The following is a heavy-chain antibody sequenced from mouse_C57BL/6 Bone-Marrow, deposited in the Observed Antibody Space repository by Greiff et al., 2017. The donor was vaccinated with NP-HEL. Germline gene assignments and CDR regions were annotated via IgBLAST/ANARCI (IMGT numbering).Heavy chain of an antibody. Sequence: QVQLQQPGAELVKPGASVKLSCKASGYTFSSYWMHWVKQRPGQGLEWIGMIHPNSGSTNYNEKFKSKATLTVDKSSSTAYMQLSSLTSEDSAVYYCARAYYGSSYGAMDYWGKGTSVTVSS. CDR2: IHPNSGST. V-gene: IGHV1-64*01. J-gene: IGHJ4*01. CDR1: GYTFSSYW. CDR3: ARAYYGSSYGAMDY. D-gene: IGHD1-1*01.